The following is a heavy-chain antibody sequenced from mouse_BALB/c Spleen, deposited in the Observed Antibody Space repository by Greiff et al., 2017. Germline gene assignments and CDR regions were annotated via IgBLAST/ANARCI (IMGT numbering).Heavy chain of an antibody. CDR1: GYTFSSYW. J-gene: IGHJ2*01. D-gene: IGHD2-1*01. Sequence: QVQLQQSGAELMKPGASVKISCKATGYTFSSYWIEWVKQRPGHGLEWIGEILPGSGSTNYKEKFKGKAKFTADTSSNTAYMQLSSLTSEDSAVYYCARHYGNYGDYFDYWGQGTTLTVSS. CDR2: ILPGSGST. V-gene: IGHV1-9*01. CDR3: ARHYGNYGDYFDY.